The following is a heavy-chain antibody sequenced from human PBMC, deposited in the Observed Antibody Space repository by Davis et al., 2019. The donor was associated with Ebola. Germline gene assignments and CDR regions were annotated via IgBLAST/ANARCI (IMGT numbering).Heavy chain of an antibody. J-gene: IGHJ4*02. D-gene: IGHD6-6*01. CDR3: ARAHFCRSSFDY. V-gene: IGHV3-13*01. Sequence: GESLKISCAASGFTFSSYDMHWVRQVTGKGLEWVSAIGTAGDTYYQGSVKGRFTISRENAKNSLYLSMNSLRAGDTSVYYCARAHFCRSSFDYWGQGTLVTVSS. CDR2: IGTAGDT. CDR1: GFTFSSYD.